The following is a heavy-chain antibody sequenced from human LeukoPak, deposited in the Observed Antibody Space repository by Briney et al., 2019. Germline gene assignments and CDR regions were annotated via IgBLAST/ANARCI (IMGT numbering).Heavy chain of an antibody. V-gene: IGHV3-30*09. CDR1: GFTFSSYA. J-gene: IGHJ6*02. Sequence: QPGGSLRLSCAASGFTFSSYAMHWVHQAPGKGLEWVAVISYDGTNKYYADSVKGRFAISRDNSKNTLYLQMNSLRAEDTAVYYCARDLEYTSSSPNYYYYYGMDVWGQGTTVTVSS. D-gene: IGHD6-6*01. CDR2: ISYDGTNK. CDR3: ARDLEYTSSSPNYYYYYGMDV.